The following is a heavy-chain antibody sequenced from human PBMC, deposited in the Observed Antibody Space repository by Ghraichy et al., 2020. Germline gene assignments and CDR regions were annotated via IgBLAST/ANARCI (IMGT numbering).Heavy chain of an antibody. J-gene: IGHJ3*02. Sequence: GESLNISCAASGFIFGSHWMTWVRQAPGKGLEWVANINQDSREKYYVHSVKGRFTISRDNARNSLYLQMNNLSAEDTAVYYCSSGDTFDIWGRGIMVTVSS. D-gene: IGHD3-10*01. CDR3: SSGDTFDI. CDR1: GFIFGSHW. V-gene: IGHV3-7*03. CDR2: INQDSREK.